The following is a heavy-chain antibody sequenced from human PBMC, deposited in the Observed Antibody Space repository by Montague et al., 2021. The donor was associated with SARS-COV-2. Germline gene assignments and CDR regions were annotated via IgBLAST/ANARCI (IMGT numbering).Heavy chain of an antibody. J-gene: IGHJ3*02. D-gene: IGHD1-26*01. CDR1: GFTFSSYA. CDR3: ARPSSGGYYHAFDI. V-gene: IGHV3-30-3*01. Sequence: SLRLSCAASGFTFSSYAMHWVRQAPGKGLEWVAVISYEGSNKYYADSVKGRFTISRDNSKNTLYLQMNSLRAEDTAVYYCARPSSGGYYHAFDIWGQGTMVTVSS. CDR2: ISYEGSNK.